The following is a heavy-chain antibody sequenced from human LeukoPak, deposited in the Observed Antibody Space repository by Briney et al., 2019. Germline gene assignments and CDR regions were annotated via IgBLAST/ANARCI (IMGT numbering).Heavy chain of an antibody. D-gene: IGHD3-3*01. V-gene: IGHV4-59*01. J-gene: IGHJ4*02. CDR3: ARDPHRNDFWSGYLYYFDY. CDR1: GDSINNYY. CDR2: ISYSGST. Sequence: SETLSLTRTVSGDSINNYYWSWIRQPPGQGLEWVGYISYSGSTTYNPSFKSRVTISLDTPKNQFSLKLTSVTAADTAVYYCARDPHRNDFWSGYLYYFDYWGQGTLVTASS.